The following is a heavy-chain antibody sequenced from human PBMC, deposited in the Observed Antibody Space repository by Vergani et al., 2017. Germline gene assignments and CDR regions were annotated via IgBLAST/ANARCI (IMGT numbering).Heavy chain of an antibody. J-gene: IGHJ3*02. CDR2: IGTAADT. CDR3: VTDAPEASLGAFDN. CDR1: GFTFSACP. D-gene: IGHD1-14*01. V-gene: IGHV3-13*01. Sequence: EFQLLQSGGGVIQPGGSVRLSCAASGFTFSACPMTWVRQAPGKGLEWVSAIGTAADTFYSDSVRGRFTTSRENAKNSVYLQMNNLGAGDTAIYYCVTDAPEASLGAFDNWGQGTMVTVSS.